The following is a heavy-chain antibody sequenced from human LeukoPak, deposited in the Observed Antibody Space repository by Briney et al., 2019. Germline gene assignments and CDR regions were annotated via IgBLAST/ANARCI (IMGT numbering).Heavy chain of an antibody. CDR3: ARVPQWLVLGGYYGMDV. CDR2: INHSGST. Sequence: SETLSLTCAVYGGSFSGYYWSWIRQPPGKGLEWIGEINHSGSTNYNPSLKSRVTISVDTSKNQFSLKLSSVTAADTAVYYCARVPQWLVLGGYYGMDVWGQGTTVTVSS. J-gene: IGHJ6*02. CDR1: GGSFSGYY. D-gene: IGHD6-19*01. V-gene: IGHV4-34*01.